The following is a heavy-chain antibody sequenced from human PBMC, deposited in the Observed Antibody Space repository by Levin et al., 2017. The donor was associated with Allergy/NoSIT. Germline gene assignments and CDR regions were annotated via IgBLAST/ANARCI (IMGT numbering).Heavy chain of an antibody. J-gene: IGHJ4*02. Sequence: PGGSLRLSCAASGFTFSGFAMYWVRQASGKGLEWVGRVGTKAESYAAADAASVKGRFILSRDDSKDTAYLQMNSLKTEDTAVYYCARGGGEKQLDYWGQGTLVTVSS. V-gene: IGHV3-73*01. CDR2: VGTKAESYAA. D-gene: IGHD1/OR15-1a*01. CDR1: GFTFSGFA. CDR3: ARGGGEKQLDY.